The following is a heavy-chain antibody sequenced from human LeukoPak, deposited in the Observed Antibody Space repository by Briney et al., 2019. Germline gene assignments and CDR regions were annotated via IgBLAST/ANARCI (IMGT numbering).Heavy chain of an antibody. CDR3: ARELISSRAAFDT. J-gene: IGHJ3*02. D-gene: IGHD3-16*01. CDR1: VGSISISSYY. Sequence: SETLSLTCTVSVGSISISSYYWGWFGQPPGKGLEWIGSISYSGSTYYNPSLKSRVTISVDTSKNQFSLKLSSVTAADTAVYYCARELISSRAAFDTWGQGTVVTVSS. CDR2: ISYSGST. V-gene: IGHV4-39*02.